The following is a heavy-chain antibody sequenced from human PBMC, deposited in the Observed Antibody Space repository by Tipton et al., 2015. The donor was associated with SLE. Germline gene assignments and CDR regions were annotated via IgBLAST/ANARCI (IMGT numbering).Heavy chain of an antibody. Sequence: SLRLSCFASGFTLSSYAMSWVRQVPEKGLEWVSVISIGGSTSHADVVNGRFTISRDSSKNTLYLQMNSLRGEDTAVYNCARGDYYDSSGSFTGYYGMDVWGQGTTVTVSS. J-gene: IGHJ6*02. CDR2: ISIGGST. V-gene: IGHV3-66*01. CDR3: ARGDYYDSSGSFTGYYGMDV. D-gene: IGHD3-22*01. CDR1: GFTLSSYA.